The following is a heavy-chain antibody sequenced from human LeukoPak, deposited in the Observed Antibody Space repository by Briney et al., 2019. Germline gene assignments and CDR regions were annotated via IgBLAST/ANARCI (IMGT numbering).Heavy chain of an antibody. CDR3: AKDVVVVPAASYYYMDV. D-gene: IGHD2-2*01. V-gene: IGHV3-53*05. CDR2: IYSGGST. J-gene: IGHJ6*03. Sequence: GGSLRLSCAASGFTVSSNYMSWVRQAPGQGLEWVSVIYSGGSTYYADSVKGRFTISRDNSKNTLYLQMNSLRAEDTAVYYCAKDVVVVPAASYYYMDVWGKGTTVTVSS. CDR1: GFTVSSNY.